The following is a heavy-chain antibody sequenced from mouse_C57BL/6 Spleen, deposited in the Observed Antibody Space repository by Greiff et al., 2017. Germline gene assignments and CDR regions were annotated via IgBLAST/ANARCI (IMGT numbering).Heavy chain of an antibody. V-gene: IGHV5-17*01. Sequence: EVQRVESGGGLVKPGGSLKLSCAASGFTFSDYGMHWVRQAPEQGLEWVAYISSGSSTIYYADTVKGRFTISRDNAKNTLFLQMTRLRSEDAAMYYCARPNSDYENAMDYWGQGTSVTVSS. CDR3: ARPNSDYENAMDY. CDR1: GFTFSDYG. CDR2: ISSGSSTI. D-gene: IGHD2-5*01. J-gene: IGHJ4*01.